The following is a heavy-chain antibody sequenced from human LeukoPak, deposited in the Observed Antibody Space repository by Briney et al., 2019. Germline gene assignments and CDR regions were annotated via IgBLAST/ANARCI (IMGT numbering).Heavy chain of an antibody. CDR1: GYTFTGYD. CDR3: ARMYSRGWYTGY. J-gene: IGHJ4*02. D-gene: IGHD6-19*01. V-gene: IGHV1-2*02. CDR2: INPNSGGT. Sequence: GASVKVSCKASGYTFTGYDMHWVRQAPGQGLEWMGWINPNSGGTNYAQKFQGRVTVTRDTSISTAYMELRMLRSDDTAVYYCARMYSRGWYTGYGGQGTLVTVSS.